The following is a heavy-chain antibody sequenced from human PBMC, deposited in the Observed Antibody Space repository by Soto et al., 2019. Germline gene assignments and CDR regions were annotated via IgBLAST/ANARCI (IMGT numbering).Heavy chain of an antibody. CDR3: ARGGHYDFWSGYLGPGSYYYYYGMDV. CDR1: GYTFTGYY. D-gene: IGHD3-3*01. Sequence: GASVKVSCKASGYTFTGYYMHWVRQAPGQGLEWMGWINPNSGGTNYAQKFQGWVTMTRDTSISTAYMELSRLRSDDTAVYYCARGGHYDFWSGYLGPGSYYYYYGMDVWGQGTKVTVSS. V-gene: IGHV1-2*04. CDR2: INPNSGGT. J-gene: IGHJ6*02.